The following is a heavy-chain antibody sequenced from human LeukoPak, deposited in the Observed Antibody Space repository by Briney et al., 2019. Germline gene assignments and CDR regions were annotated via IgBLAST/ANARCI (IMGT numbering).Heavy chain of an antibody. CDR2: ISSSGSTI. CDR3: ARVAVRGYYFDY. V-gene: IGHV3-11*04. J-gene: IGHJ4*02. CDR1: GFTFSDYY. D-gene: IGHD3-10*02. Sequence: PGGSLRLSCAASGFTFSDYYMRWIRQAPGKGLEWVSYISSSGSTIYYADSVKGRFTISRDNAKNSLYLQMNSLRAEDTAVYYCARVAVRGYYFDYWGQGTLVTVSS.